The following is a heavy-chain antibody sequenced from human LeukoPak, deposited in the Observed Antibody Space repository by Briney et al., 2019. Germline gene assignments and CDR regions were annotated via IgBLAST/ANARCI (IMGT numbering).Heavy chain of an antibody. V-gene: IGHV4-30-4*08. Sequence: PSETLSLTCVVSGGSITISDYYWGWIRQSPGEGLEWIGYIYYSGTTYYNPSLKSRVTISVDTSKNQFSLKLNSVTAADTAVYYCARKRYDDPYFFDYWGQGTLVTVSS. CDR3: ARKRYDDPYFFDY. J-gene: IGHJ4*02. D-gene: IGHD3-16*01. CDR2: IYYSGTT. CDR1: GGSITISDYY.